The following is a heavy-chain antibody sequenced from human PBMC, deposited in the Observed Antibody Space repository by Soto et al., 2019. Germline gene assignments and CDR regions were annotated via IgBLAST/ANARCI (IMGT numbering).Heavy chain of an antibody. Sequence: GGSLRLSCAASGFTFSSYWLSWVRLAPGQGQEWEGNIKQDGSGKTYVDSVKGRFTIFTDNAKNSLYLQMNSRRAEDTAVYYCAREEGDVDNWTGYYRGYYYYYNDVWGKGTTVTVSS. V-gene: IGHV3-7*01. CDR1: GFTFSSYW. D-gene: IGHD3-9*01. CDR3: AREEGDVDNWTGYYRGYYYYYNDV. J-gene: IGHJ6*03. CDR2: IKQDGSGK.